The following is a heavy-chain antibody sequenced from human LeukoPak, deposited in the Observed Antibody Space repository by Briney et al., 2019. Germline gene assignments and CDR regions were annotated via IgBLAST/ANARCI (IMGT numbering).Heavy chain of an antibody. CDR1: GGPISDSNFY. V-gene: IGHV4-39*01. D-gene: IGHD6-13*01. CDR2: IYYSGNT. CDR3: MRLHQQLVPY. Sequence: SETLSLTCTVSGGPISDSNFYWGWIRQPPGKGLEWIGSIYYSGNTYYDPSLKGRVTISVDTSKNQFSLKLSSVTAADTAVYYCMRLHQQLVPYWGQGTLVTVSS. J-gene: IGHJ4*02.